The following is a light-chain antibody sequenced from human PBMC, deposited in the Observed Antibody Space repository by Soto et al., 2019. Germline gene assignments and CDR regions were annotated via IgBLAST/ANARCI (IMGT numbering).Light chain of an antibody. Sequence: EIVLTQSPGTLSFSPGERATLSCRASQSVSSTSLAWYQQKPGQAPRLLIYGASNRATGIPDRFSGSGSGTDFTLTISRLEPEDCAVYYWQQYDGSPPWTFGLGTKVEFK. J-gene: IGKJ1*01. V-gene: IGKV3-20*01. CDR3: QQYDGSPPWT. CDR1: QSVSSTS. CDR2: GAS.